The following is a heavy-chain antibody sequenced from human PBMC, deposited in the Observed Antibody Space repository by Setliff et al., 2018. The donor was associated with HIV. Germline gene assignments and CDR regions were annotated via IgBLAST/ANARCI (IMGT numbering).Heavy chain of an antibody. CDR3: AIPPLESMMTTANYFDS. CDR2: IHHTGRT. D-gene: IGHD4-17*01. V-gene: IGHV4-39*06. CDR1: GGSISSSSYY. Sequence: KTSETLSLTCTVSGGSISSSSYYWGWIRQPPGKGLEWIGEIHHTGRTDYNPALRGRVSISVDTSKSQFTLRLDSVTAADTAVYFCAIPPLESMMTTANYFDSWGQGTLVTVSS. J-gene: IGHJ4*02.